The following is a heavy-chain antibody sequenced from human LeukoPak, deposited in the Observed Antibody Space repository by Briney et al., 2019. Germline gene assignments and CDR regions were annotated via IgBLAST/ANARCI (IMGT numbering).Heavy chain of an antibody. CDR1: GGTFSSYA. V-gene: IGHV1-69*01. Sequence: ASVKVSCKASGGTFSSYAISWERQAPGQGLEWMGGIIPIFGTANYAQKFQGRVTITADESTSTAYMELSSLRSEDTAVYYCARTTYYYDSSGLPNYYYYGMDVWGQGTTVTVSS. D-gene: IGHD3-22*01. J-gene: IGHJ6*02. CDR3: ARTTYYYDSSGLPNYYYYGMDV. CDR2: IIPIFGTA.